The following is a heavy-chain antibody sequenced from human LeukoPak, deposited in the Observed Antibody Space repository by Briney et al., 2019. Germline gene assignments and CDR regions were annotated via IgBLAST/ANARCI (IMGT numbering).Heavy chain of an antibody. CDR1: GFTFSSYS. CDR3: ARVTRFQYGDYDY. CDR2: ISRNGGNT. D-gene: IGHD4-17*01. Sequence: GGSLRLSCAASGFTFSSYSMHWVRQAPGKGLEYVSAISRNGGNTYYANSVKGRFTISRDNAKNSLYLQMNSLRAEDTALYYCARVTRFQYGDYDYWGQGTLVTVSS. J-gene: IGHJ4*02. V-gene: IGHV3-64*01.